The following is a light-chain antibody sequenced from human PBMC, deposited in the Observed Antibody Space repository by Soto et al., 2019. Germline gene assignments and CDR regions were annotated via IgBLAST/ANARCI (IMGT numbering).Light chain of an antibody. CDR3: AAWDDTVRSYV. J-gene: IGLJ1*01. CDR2: RND. Sequence: QSVLTQPPSVSGTPGQGVTISCSGSISNIGNNYVYWFQQLPGTAPKVLSNRNDQRPSGVPDRFSGSKSGTSASLAISGLRSEDEAEYYCAAWDDTVRSYVFGTGTKVTVL. CDR1: ISNIGNNY. V-gene: IGLV1-47*01.